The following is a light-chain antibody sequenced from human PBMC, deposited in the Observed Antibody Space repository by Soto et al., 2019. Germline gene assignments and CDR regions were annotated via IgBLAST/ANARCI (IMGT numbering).Light chain of an antibody. J-gene: IGLJ1*01. V-gene: IGLV2-14*01. CDR1: SSDVGGFNY. CDR2: EVS. Sequence: QSALTQPASVSGSPGQSITISCTGTSSDVGGFNYVSWYQQHPGKAPKLMIYEVSNRPSGISNRFSGAKSGNTAYLIISGLQAEDEADYYCSSYTTSSALDVFGTGTKLTV. CDR3: SSYTTSSALDV.